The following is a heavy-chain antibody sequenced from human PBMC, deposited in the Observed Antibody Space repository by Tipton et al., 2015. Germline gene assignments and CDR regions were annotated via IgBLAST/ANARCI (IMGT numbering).Heavy chain of an antibody. Sequence: GSLRLSCAASGFTFSTYWMDWVRQTPGKGLEWVANIKQDESEKNYVDSVKGRFTISRDNAKNSLYLQMNSLRADDTAVYYCACQDYDSLTRDYQTVDYWGQGTLVTVSS. V-gene: IGHV3-7*01. D-gene: IGHD3-9*01. CDR1: GFTFSTYW. J-gene: IGHJ4*02. CDR2: IKQDESEK. CDR3: ACQDYDSLTRDYQTVDY.